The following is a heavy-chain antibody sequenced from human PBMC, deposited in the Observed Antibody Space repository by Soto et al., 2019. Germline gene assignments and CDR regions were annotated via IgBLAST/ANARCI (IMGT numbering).Heavy chain of an antibody. V-gene: IGHV1-69*01. Sequence: QLVQSGAEVKKPGSSVKVSCKASGGTFSSYAISWVRQAPXXGXXXMGGIIPIFGTANYAQKFQGRVTITADESTSTAYMELSSLRSEDTAVYYCAREEDAQPNNYYYGMDVWGQGTTVTVSS. J-gene: IGHJ6*02. CDR2: IIPIFGTA. CDR3: AREEDAQPNNYYYGMDV. CDR1: GGTFSSYA.